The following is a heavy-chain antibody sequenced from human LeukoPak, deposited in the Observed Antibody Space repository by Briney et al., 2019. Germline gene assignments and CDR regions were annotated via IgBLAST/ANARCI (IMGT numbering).Heavy chain of an antibody. V-gene: IGHV4-34*01. J-gene: IGHJ4*02. Sequence: SETLSHTCAVYGGSFSGYYWSWIRQPPGKGLEWIGEINHSGSTNYNPSLKSRVTISVDTSKNQFSLKLSSVTAADTAVYYCARGTDILVDWGQGTLVTVSS. CDR2: INHSGST. CDR3: ARGTDILVD. D-gene: IGHD3-9*01. CDR1: GGSFSGYY.